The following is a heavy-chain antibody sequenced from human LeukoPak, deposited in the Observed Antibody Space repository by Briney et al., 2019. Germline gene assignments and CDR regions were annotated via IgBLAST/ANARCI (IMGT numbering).Heavy chain of an antibody. CDR2: INHSGST. CDR1: GGSFSGYY. CDR3: ARQGGDYYDSSGYSDDDAFDI. V-gene: IGHV4-34*01. D-gene: IGHD3-22*01. J-gene: IGHJ3*02. Sequence: SETLSLTCAVYGGSFSGYYWSWIRQPPGKGLEWIGEINHSGSTNYNPSLKSRVTISVDTSKNQFSLKLSSVTAADTAVYYCARQGGDYYDSSGYSDDDAFDIWGQGTMVTVSS.